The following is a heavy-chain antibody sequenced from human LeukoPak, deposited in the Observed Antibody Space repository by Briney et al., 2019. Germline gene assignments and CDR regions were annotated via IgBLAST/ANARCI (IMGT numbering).Heavy chain of an antibody. J-gene: IGHJ4*02. V-gene: IGHV3-23*01. Sequence: GGSLRLSCVVSGITLSNYGMSWVRQAPGKGLEWVSGISERGGSTNYADSVKGRFIISRDTSKNTVYLQMNSLRVEDTAVYFCAKRGIVVRAVIIIGFHKEAYYFDYWGQGILVTVSS. CDR2: ISERGGST. CDR1: GITLSNYG. D-gene: IGHD3-10*01. CDR3: AKRGIVVRAVIIIGFHKEAYYFDY.